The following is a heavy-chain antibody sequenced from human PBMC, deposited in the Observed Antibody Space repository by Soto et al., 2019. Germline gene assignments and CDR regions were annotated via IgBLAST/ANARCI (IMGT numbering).Heavy chain of an antibody. CDR3: AREKTSYGMDV. CDR1: GYTFTSYD. V-gene: IGHV1-8*01. J-gene: IGHJ6*02. CDR2: MNPNSGNT. Sequence: QVQLVQSGAEVKKPGASVKVSSKASGYTFTSYDINWVRHATGQGLEWMGWMNPNSGNTGYAQKFQGRVTMTRNTSIRTAYMKLSSLRSADTAVYYCAREKTSYGMDVWGQGTTVTVAS.